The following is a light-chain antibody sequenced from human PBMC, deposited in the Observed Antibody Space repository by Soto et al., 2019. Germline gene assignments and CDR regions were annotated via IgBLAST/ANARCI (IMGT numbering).Light chain of an antibody. CDR2: GAS. V-gene: IGKV3-20*01. Sequence: EIVVTQSPGTLSLSPGERATLSCRASQSVSSNYLAWYQQKPGQAPRLLIYGASSRATGIPDRFSGSGSGRDFALTIARLEPEDFAVYYCQQYVSSPRTFGQGPKVEIK. CDR3: QQYVSSPRT. CDR1: QSVSSNY. J-gene: IGKJ1*01.